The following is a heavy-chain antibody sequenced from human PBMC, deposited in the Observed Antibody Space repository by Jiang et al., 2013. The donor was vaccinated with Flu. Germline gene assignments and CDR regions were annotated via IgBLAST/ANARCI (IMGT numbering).Heavy chain of an antibody. J-gene: IGHJ6*02. CDR3: ARSRHYGSGSYKLIYGMDV. V-gene: IGHV1-69*04. Sequence: SGAEVKKPGSSVKVSCKASGGTFSSYAISWVRQAPGQGLEWMGRIIPILGIANYAQKFQGRVTITADKSTSTAYMELSSLRSEDTAVYYCARSRHYGSGSYKLIYGMDVWGQGTTVTVSS. D-gene: IGHD3-10*01. CDR2: IIPILGIA. CDR1: GGTFSSYA.